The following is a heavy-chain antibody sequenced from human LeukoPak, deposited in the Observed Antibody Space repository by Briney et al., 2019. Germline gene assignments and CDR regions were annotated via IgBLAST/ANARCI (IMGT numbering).Heavy chain of an antibody. CDR3: ARRFDY. CDR1: GFTFISYG. Sequence: PGGSLRLSCAASGFTFISYGMHWVRQAPGKGLEWISYISESSDTIYYADSVKGRFTISRDNAKNSLYLQMNSLRAEDTALYYCARRFDYWGQGTLVTVSS. V-gene: IGHV3-48*01. CDR2: ISESSDTI. J-gene: IGHJ4*02.